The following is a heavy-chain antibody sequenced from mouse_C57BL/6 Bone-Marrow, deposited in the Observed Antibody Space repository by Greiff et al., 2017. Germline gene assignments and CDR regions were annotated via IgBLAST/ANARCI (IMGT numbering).Heavy chain of an antibody. V-gene: IGHV1-4*01. D-gene: IGHD1-1*01. CDR3: AIWNYYGYWYFDV. J-gene: IGHJ1*03. Sequence: QVQLKQSGAELARPGASVKMSCKASGYTFTSYTMHWVKQRPGQGLEWIGYINPSSGYTKYNQKFKDKATLTADKSSSTAYMQLSSLTSEDSAVYYCAIWNYYGYWYFDVWGTGTTVTVSS. CDR2: INPSSGYT. CDR1: GYTFTSYT.